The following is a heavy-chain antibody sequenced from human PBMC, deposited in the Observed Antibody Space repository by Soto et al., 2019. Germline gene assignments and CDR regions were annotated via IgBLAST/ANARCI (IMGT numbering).Heavy chain of an antibody. Sequence: SETLSLTCAVSGGSISSGGYSWSWIRQPPGKGLEWIGYMYHSGSTYYNPSLKSRVTISVDTSKNQFSLKLSSVTAADTAVYYCAREALGDCFDPWGQGTLVTVSS. J-gene: IGHJ5*02. CDR2: MYHSGST. CDR1: GGSISSGGYS. V-gene: IGHV4-30-2*01. D-gene: IGHD2-15*01. CDR3: AREALGDCFDP.